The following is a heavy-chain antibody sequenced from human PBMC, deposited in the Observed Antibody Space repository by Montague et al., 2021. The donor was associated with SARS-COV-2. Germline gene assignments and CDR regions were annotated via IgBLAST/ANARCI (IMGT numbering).Heavy chain of an antibody. J-gene: IGHJ6*02. CDR1: GFTFSSYG. D-gene: IGHD6-13*01. CDR3: ARDSSSGSDWYYYYGMDV. CDR2: IWYDGSKN. Sequence: SLRLSCAASGFTFSSYGMHWVHQAPGKGLEWVAIIWYDGSKNYYADSVKGRFTISRDNSKNTLYLQMNTLRAEDTAVYYCARDSSSGSDWYYYYGMDVWGQGTTVTVSS. V-gene: IGHV3-33*01.